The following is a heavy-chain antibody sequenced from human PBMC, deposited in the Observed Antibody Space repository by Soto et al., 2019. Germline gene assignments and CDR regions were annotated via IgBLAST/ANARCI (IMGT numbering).Heavy chain of an antibody. CDR3: ARGRSIAAAGAPYYYYYYYMDV. CDR1: GYTFTSYD. Sequence: QVQLVQSGAEVKKPGASVKVSCKASGYTFTSYDINWVRQATGQGLEWMGWMNPNSGNTGYAQKFQGRVTMTRNTSISTAYMDLSSLRSEDTAVYYCARGRSIAAAGAPYYYYYYYMDVWGKGTTVTVSS. J-gene: IGHJ6*03. V-gene: IGHV1-8*01. CDR2: MNPNSGNT. D-gene: IGHD6-13*01.